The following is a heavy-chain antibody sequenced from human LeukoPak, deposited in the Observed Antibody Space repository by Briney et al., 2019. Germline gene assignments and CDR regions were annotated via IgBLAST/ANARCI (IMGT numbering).Heavy chain of an antibody. D-gene: IGHD2-15*01. CDR2: IYYSGST. CDR3: ARLRRRGSCSGGKCYFRTSDYNYNYMDV. CDR1: GGSISSYY. V-gene: IGHV4-59*01. J-gene: IGHJ6*03. Sequence: SETLSLTCTVSGGSISSYYWSWIRQPPGKGLEWIGYIYYSGSTNYNPSLKSRVTISVDTSKNQFSLKLSSVTAADTAVYYCARLRRRGSCSGGKCYFRTSDYNYNYMDVWGKGTTVTISS.